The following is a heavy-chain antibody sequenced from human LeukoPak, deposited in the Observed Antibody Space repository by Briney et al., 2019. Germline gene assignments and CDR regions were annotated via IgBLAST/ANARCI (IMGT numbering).Heavy chain of an antibody. V-gene: IGHV1-69*04. J-gene: IGHJ4*02. CDR2: IIPILGIA. CDR3: ARCPTSGGRCYEFDY. D-gene: IGHD2-15*01. CDR1: GGTFSSYA. Sequence: SVKVSCKASGGTFSSYAISWVRQAPGQGLEWMGRIIPILGIANYAQKFQGRVTITADKSTSTAYMELSSLRSEDTAVYYCARCPTSGGRCYEFDYWGQGTLVTVSS.